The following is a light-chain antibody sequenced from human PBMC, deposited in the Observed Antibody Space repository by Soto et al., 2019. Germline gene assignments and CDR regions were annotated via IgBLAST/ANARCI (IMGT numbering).Light chain of an antibody. CDR1: QSISSY. CDR2: AAS. Sequence: DIQMTQSPSSLSASVGDRVTITCRASQSISSYLNWYQQKPGKAPKLLIYAASSLQSGVPSRFSGSGSGTEFTLTISSLQPDDFAVYYCQQYNNWPAITFGQGTRLEIK. V-gene: IGKV1-39*01. CDR3: QQYNNWPAIT. J-gene: IGKJ5*01.